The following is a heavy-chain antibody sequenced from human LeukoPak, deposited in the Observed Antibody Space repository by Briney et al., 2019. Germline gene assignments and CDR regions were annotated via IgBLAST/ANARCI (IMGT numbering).Heavy chain of an antibody. D-gene: IGHD2/OR15-2a*01. CDR2: IYTSGST. Sequence: SETLSLTCTVSGGSISSYYWSWIRQPPGKGLEWIGYIYTSGSTNYNPSLKSRVTISVATSKNQFSLKLSSVTAADTAVYYCARHKSTSPPFDYWGQGTLVTVSS. CDR1: GGSISSYY. V-gene: IGHV4-4*09. J-gene: IGHJ4*02. CDR3: ARHKSTSPPFDY.